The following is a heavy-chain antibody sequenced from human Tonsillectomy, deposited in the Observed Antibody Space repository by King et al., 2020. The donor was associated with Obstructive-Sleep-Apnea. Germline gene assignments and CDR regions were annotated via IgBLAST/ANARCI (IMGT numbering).Heavy chain of an antibody. V-gene: IGHV1-69*01. Sequence: QLVQSGAEVKKPGSSMKVSCKASGGTFSSYAISWVRQAPGQGLEWMGGIIPILGTANYAQKFQGRVTITADESTSTAYMELSSLRSEDTAVYYCARDGYCGGDCYYGYWGQGTLVTVSS. CDR1: GGTFSSYA. CDR2: IIPILGTA. D-gene: IGHD2-21*02. J-gene: IGHJ4*02. CDR3: ARDGYCGGDCYYGY.